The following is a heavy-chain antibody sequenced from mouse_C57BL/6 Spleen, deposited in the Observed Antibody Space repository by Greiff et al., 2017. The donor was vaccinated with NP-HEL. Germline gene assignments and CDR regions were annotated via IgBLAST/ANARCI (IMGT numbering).Heavy chain of an antibody. CDR1: GFTFSSYA. CDR2: ISSGGDTI. Sequence: EVQLVESGGGLVKPGGSLKLSCAASGFTFSSYAMSWVRQAPEKGLEWVAYISSGGDTIYYADTVKGRFTISRDNARNTLYLQMSSLKSEDTSMDNCTSEPTRYYAMDYWGQGTSVTVSS. J-gene: IGHJ4*01. V-gene: IGHV5-9-1*02. CDR3: TSEPTRYYAMDY.